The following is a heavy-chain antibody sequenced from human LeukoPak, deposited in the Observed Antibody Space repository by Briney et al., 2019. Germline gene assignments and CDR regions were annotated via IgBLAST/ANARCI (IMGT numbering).Heavy chain of an antibody. CDR3: ATSLYCSGNKCDSRSADY. Sequence: PGGSLRLSCAASGFTFSTYSMNWVRQAPGKGLEWVSYISSTGTMYYADSVKGRFTVSRDNAKNSLYLQMNSLGVEDTAVYYCATSLYCSGNKCDSRSADYWGQGALVTVSS. J-gene: IGHJ4*02. CDR2: ISSTGTM. CDR1: GFTFSTYS. V-gene: IGHV3-48*04. D-gene: IGHD2-15*01.